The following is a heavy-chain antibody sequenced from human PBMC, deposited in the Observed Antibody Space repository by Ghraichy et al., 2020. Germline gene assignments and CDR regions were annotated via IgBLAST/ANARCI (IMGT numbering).Heavy chain of an antibody. V-gene: IGHV4-4*07. CDR2: IYTSGST. Sequence: SETLSLTCTVSGGSISSYYWSWIRQPAGKGLEWIGRIYTSGSTNYNPSLKSRVTMSVDTSKNQFSLKLSSVTAADTAVYYCARGGDYYGSGSYWPYNWFDPWGQGTLVTVSS. D-gene: IGHD3-10*01. CDR1: GGSISSYY. J-gene: IGHJ5*02. CDR3: ARGGDYYGSGSYWPYNWFDP.